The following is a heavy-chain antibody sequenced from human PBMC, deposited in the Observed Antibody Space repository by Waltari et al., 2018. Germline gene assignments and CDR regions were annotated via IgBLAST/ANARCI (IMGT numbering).Heavy chain of an antibody. CDR2: IKSKTDGGTT. D-gene: IGHD6-25*01. CDR3: AAAAHYYGMDV. CDR1: GFTFSNAW. Sequence: EVQLVESGGGLEKPGGSLRLSCAASGFTFSNAWMGWVRQAPGKGLEWVGRIKSKTDGGTTDYAAPVKGRFTISRDDSKNTLYLQMNSLKTEDTAVYNCAAAAHYYGMDVWGQGTTVTVSS. V-gene: IGHV3-15*01. J-gene: IGHJ6*02.